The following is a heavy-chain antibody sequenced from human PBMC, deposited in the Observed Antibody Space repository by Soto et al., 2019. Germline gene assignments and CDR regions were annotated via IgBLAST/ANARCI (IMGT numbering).Heavy chain of an antibody. Sequence: EVQLLESGGGLVQPGGSLRLSCGASGFIFGSYAMSWVRQAPGKRTEWVSAVTGRGERLYYADSVRGRFTISRDNSKNILYLSINGLRAEDAALYYCVKESPYGSVRYYYFDDWSEGTAVTVSS. J-gene: IGHJ4*02. CDR2: VTGRGERL. D-gene: IGHD3-10*01. V-gene: IGHV3-23*01. CDR3: VKESPYGSVRYYYFDD. CDR1: GFIFGSYA.